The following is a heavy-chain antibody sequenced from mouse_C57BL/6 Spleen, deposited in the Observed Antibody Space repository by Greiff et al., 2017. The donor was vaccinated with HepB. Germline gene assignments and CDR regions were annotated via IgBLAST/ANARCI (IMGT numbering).Heavy chain of an antibody. CDR2: INPSSGYT. J-gene: IGHJ2*01. V-gene: IGHV1-7*01. D-gene: IGHD4-1*01. CDR1: GYTFTSYW. CDR3: ARTLGYFDY. Sequence: VQLQQSGAELAKPGASVKLSCKASGYTFTSYWMHWVKQRPGQGLEWIGYINPSSGYTKYNQKFKDQATLTADKSSSTAYMQLSSLTYEDSAGYYCARTLGYFDYWGQGTTLTVSS.